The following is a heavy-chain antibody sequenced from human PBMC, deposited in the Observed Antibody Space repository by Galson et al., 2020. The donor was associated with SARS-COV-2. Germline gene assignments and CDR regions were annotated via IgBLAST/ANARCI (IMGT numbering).Heavy chain of an antibody. D-gene: IGHD3-3*01. CDR3: ARAAQTYYDFWSGYYNAPHFDY. CDR1: GGSISSYY. J-gene: IGHJ4*02. Sequence: SETLSLTSTVSGGSISSYYWSWIRQPPGKGLEWIGYIYYSGSTNYNTSLKSRVTIPVATSKNQFSLKLSSVTAADTAVYYCARAAQTYYDFWSGYYNAPHFDYWGQGTLVTVSS. V-gene: IGHV4-59*01. CDR2: IYYSGST.